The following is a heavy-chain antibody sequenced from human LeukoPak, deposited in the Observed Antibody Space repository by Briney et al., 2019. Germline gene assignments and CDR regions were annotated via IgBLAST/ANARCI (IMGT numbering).Heavy chain of an antibody. V-gene: IGHV3-30*18. CDR3: AKTLAGVGANYFDY. CDR2: ISYDGSNK. J-gene: IGHJ4*02. Sequence: GGSLRLSCAASGFTFSLYWMNWVRQAPGKGLEWVAVISYDGSNKYYADSVKGRFTISRDNSKNTLYLQMNSLRAEDTAVYYCAKTLAGVGANYFDYWGQGTLVTVSS. CDR1: GFTFSLYW. D-gene: IGHD1-26*01.